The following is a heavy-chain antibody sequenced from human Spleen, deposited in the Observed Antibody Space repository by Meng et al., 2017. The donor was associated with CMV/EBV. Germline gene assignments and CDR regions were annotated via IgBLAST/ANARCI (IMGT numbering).Heavy chain of an antibody. CDR3: ASDNDWGADS. CDR2: IYPNSGGT. CDR1: GYTFTDHY. V-gene: IGHV1-2*02. D-gene: IGHD3-9*01. Sequence: ASVKVSCKASGYTFTDHYFHWVRQAPGQGLGWMGWIYPNSGGTHYAQKFQGRLTVTTDTSISTGYMELSSLGSDDTAVYYCASDNDWGADSWGQGTLVTVSS. J-gene: IGHJ4*02.